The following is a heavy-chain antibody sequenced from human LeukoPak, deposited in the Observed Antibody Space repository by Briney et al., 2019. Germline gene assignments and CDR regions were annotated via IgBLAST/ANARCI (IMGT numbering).Heavy chain of an antibody. CDR1: GFTFSSYD. D-gene: IGHD6-13*01. Sequence: GGSLRLSCAASGFTFSSYDMSWVRQAPGKGLEWVSGISGSGLSTFYADSVKGRFTISRDNSKNTLYLQMDSLSAEDTAVYYCAKDRLAAAPSCFDYWGQGTLVTVSS. J-gene: IGHJ4*02. V-gene: IGHV3-23*01. CDR2: ISGSGLST. CDR3: AKDRLAAAPSCFDY.